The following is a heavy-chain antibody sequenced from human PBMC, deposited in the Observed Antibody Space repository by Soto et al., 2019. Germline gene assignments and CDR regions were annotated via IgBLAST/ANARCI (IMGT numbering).Heavy chain of an antibody. V-gene: IGHV4-31*03. CDR2: IYYSGST. CDR3: ARGIVVVVAATTATDAFDI. D-gene: IGHD2-15*01. J-gene: IGHJ3*02. CDR1: GGSISSGDYY. Sequence: QVQLQESGPGLVKPSQTLSLTCTVTGGSISSGDYYWSWIRQHPGKGLEMIGYIYYSGSTHYNPSPQSRVIISVDTSKNQFSLKLTSVTAADTAMNYCARGIVVVVAATTATDAFDIWGQGTMVTVSS.